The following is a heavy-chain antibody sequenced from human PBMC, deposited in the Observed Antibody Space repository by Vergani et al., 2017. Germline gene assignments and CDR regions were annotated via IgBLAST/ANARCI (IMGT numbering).Heavy chain of an antibody. J-gene: IGHJ3*02. CDR3: ARVLHYYDSSGHAAFDI. Sequence: QVQLVQSGAEVKKPGASVKVSCKASGYTFTSYAMHWVRQAPGQRLEWMGWSNAGNGNTKYSQEFQGRVTMTRDTSTSTVYMELSSLRSGDTAVYYCARVLHYYDSSGHAAFDIWGQGTMVTVSS. CDR2: SNAGNGNT. V-gene: IGHV1-3*02. D-gene: IGHD3-22*01. CDR1: GYTFTSYA.